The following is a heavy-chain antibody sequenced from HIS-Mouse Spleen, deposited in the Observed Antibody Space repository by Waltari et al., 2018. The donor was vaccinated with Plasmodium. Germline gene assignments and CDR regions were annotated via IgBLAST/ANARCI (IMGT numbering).Heavy chain of an antibody. D-gene: IGHD6-13*01. CDR1: GYTFTGYY. CDR2: INPNSGGT. Sequence: QVQLVQSGAEVKKPGASVKVFCKASGYTFTGYYMHWVRQAPGQGLEWMGWINPNSGGTNYAQKFQGRVTMTRDTSISTAYMELSRLKSDDTAVYYCARLDPHSSSWYRYFQHWGQGTLVTVSS. CDR3: ARLDPHSSSWYRYFQH. J-gene: IGHJ1*01. V-gene: IGHV1-2*02.